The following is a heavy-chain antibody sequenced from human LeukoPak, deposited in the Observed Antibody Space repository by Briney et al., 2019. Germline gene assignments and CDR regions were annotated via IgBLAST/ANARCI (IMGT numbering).Heavy chain of an antibody. CDR3: ARARSEGWLQFCDY. J-gene: IGHJ4*02. V-gene: IGHV3-64*01. Sequence: SGGSLRLSCAASGFTFSSYAMHWVRQAPGKGLEYVSAISSNGGSTYYANSVKGRFTISRDNSKNTLYLQMGSLRAEDMAVYYCARARSEGWLQFCDYWGQGTLVTVSS. CDR1: GFTFSSYA. CDR2: ISSNGGST. D-gene: IGHD5-24*01.